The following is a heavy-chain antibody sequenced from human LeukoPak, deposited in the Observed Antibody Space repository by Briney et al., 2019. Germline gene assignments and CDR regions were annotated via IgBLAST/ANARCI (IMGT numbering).Heavy chain of an antibody. V-gene: IGHV4-30-2*03. J-gene: IGHJ6*03. CDR3: ASRFWIPHYYYMDV. CDR2: IYYSGST. D-gene: IGHD3-3*01. CDR1: GGSISSGGYS. Sequence: PSQTLSLTCAVSGGSISSGGYSWSWIRQPPGKGLEWIGSIYYSGSTYYNPSLKSRVTISVDTSKNQFSLKLSSVTAADTAVYYCASRFWIPHYYYMDVWGKGTTVTVSS.